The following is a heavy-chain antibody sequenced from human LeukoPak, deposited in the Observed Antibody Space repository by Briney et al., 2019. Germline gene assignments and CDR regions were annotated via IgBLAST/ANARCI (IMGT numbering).Heavy chain of an antibody. Sequence: PGGSLRLSCAASGFTFSSYSTNWVRQAPGKGLEWVSYISSSSSTIYYADSVKGRFTISRDNAKNSLYLQMNSLRAEDTAVYYCARDQVVVTRMTPYYFDYWGQGTLVTVSS. CDR2: ISSSSSTI. CDR1: GFTFSSYS. J-gene: IGHJ4*02. D-gene: IGHD3-22*01. CDR3: ARDQVVVTRMTPYYFDY. V-gene: IGHV3-48*01.